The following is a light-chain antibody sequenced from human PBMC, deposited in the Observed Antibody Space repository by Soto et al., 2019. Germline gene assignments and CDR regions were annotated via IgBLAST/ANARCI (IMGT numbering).Light chain of an antibody. CDR3: AAWDGSLQNVL. CDR1: GSSIGTNT. J-gene: IGLJ2*01. Sequence: QAVVTQPPSASGTPGQRVTISCSGSGSSIGTNTVNWYRQLPGTAPKLLIYGDNQRPSGVPDRFSGSKSGTSASLAISGLQSEDEAEYYCAAWDGSLQNVLFGGGTKLTVL. V-gene: IGLV1-44*01. CDR2: GDN.